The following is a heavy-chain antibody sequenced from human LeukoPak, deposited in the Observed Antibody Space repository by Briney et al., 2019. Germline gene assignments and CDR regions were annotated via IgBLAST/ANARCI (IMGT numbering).Heavy chain of an antibody. D-gene: IGHD3-22*01. J-gene: IGHJ4*02. V-gene: IGHV4-59*01. CDR3: ARSAAYYDSSGYYVFAYYFDY. CDR2: IYYSGST. Sequence: SETLSLTCTVSGGSISSYYWSWIRQPPGKGLEWIGYIYYSGSTNYNPSLKSRVTISVDTSKNQFSLKLSSVTAADTAVYYCARSAAYYDSSGYYVFAYYFDYRGQGTLVTVSS. CDR1: GGSISSYY.